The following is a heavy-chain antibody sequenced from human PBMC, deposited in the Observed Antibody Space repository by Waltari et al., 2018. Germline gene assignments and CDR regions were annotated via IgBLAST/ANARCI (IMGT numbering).Heavy chain of an antibody. J-gene: IGHJ1*01. CDR2: ISYDGSNK. Sequence: QVQLVESGGGVVQPGRSLRLSCAASGFTFSSYAMHWVRQAPGKGLEWVAVISYDGSNKYYADSVKGRFTISRDNSKNTLYLQMNSLRAEDTAVYYCASLGSTVSTLGYFQHRGQGTLVTVSS. CDR3: ASLGSTVSTLGYFQH. D-gene: IGHD4-17*01. V-gene: IGHV3-30-3*01. CDR1: GFTFSSYA.